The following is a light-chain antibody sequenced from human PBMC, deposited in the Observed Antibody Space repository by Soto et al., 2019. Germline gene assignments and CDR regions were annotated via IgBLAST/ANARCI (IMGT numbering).Light chain of an antibody. CDR1: SRDVGGYNY. J-gene: IGLJ2*01. CDR2: DVS. CDR3: SSYTSSSTVV. Sequence: QSALTQPASVSGSPGQSITISCTGTSRDVGGYNYVSWYQQHPGKAPKLMIYDVSNRPSGVSNRFSGSKSGNTASLTISGLQAEYEADCYCSSYTSSSTVVFGGGTKVTVL. V-gene: IGLV2-14*01.